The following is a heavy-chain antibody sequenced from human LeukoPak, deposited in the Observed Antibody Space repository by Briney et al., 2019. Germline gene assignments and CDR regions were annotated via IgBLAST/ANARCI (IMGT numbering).Heavy chain of an antibody. CDR2: IYYSGST. CDR3: ARDHPRGSYYSNFDY. J-gene: IGHJ4*02. V-gene: IGHV4-61*08. CDR1: GGSISIGGYY. D-gene: IGHD1-26*01. Sequence: SETLSLTCTVSGGSISIGGYYWSWIWQPPGKGLEWIGYIYYSGSTNYNPSLKSRVTISVDTSKNQFSLKLSSVTAADTAVYYCARDHPRGSYYSNFDYWGQGTLVTVSS.